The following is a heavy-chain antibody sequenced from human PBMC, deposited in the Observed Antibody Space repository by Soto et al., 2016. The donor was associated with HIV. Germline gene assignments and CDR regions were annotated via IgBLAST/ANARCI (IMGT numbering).Heavy chain of an antibody. D-gene: IGHD2-21*02. J-gene: IGHJ6*02. V-gene: IGHV3-15*01. CDR1: GFTFSNAW. Sequence: EVQLVESGGGLVKPGGSLRLSCAASGFTFSNAWMTWVRQAPGKGLEWVGRIKTKTDDGTTGYAAPVKGRFTISRDDSKNTLYLQMNSLKTEDTAVYYCTTGTDRGLTYYYYYGMDVWGQGTSVTVSS. CDR2: IKTKTDDGTT. CDR3: TTGTDRGLTYYYYYGMDV.